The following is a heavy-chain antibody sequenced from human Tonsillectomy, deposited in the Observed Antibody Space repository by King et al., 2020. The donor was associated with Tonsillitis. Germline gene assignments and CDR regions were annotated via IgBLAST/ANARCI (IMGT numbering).Heavy chain of an antibody. J-gene: IGHJ3*02. CDR1: GFTFSSYA. D-gene: IGHD1-26*01. CDR3: AKESGTSTSNAFDI. V-gene: IGHV3-23*04. Sequence: VQLVESGGGLVQPGGSLRLSCAASGFTFSSYAMSWVRQAPGKGLEWVSGISGRADGTYYADSVKGRVTISRDNSKKTLDLQMNSLRAEDTAVYYCAKESGTSTSNAFDIWGQGTMVTVSS. CDR2: ISGRADGT.